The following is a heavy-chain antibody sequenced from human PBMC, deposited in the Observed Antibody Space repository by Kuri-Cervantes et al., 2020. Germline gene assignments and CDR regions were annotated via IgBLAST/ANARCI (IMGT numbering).Heavy chain of an antibody. CDR2: ISSSRYI. V-gene: IGHV3-21*01. CDR1: GFTFSSYW. D-gene: IGHD1-26*01. Sequence: GESLKISCATSGFTFSSYWMHWVRQAPGKGLEWVASISSSRYIYYTNSVKGRFTISRDNAKNSLFLQMNSLRAEDTAMYYCARDRRRLVGATDYWGKGTTVTVSS. CDR3: ARDRRRLVGATDY. J-gene: IGHJ6*04.